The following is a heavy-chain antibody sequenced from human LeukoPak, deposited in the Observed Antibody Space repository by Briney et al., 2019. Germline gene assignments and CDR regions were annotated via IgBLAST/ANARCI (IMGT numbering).Heavy chain of an antibody. CDR2: IYYSGST. D-gene: IGHD2-21*02. V-gene: IGHV4-39*07. CDR1: GGSISGSSYY. Sequence: SETLSLTCTVSGGSISGSSYYWGWIRQPPGKGLEWIGNIYYSGSTYYNPSLKSRVTISVDTSKNQFSLKLSSVTAADTAIYYCAKDHANTPVVTNWGQGILVSVSS. CDR3: AKDHANTPVVTN. J-gene: IGHJ4*02.